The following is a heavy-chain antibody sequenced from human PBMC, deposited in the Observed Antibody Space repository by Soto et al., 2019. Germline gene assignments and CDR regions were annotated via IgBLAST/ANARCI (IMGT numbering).Heavy chain of an antibody. V-gene: IGHV5-10-1*01. CDR3: ARLPSMDV. J-gene: IGHJ6*02. CDR1: GYRFTSYW. CDR2: IDPTDSYT. Sequence: PGESLKISCKGSGYRFTSYWITWVRQMPGKGLEWMGRIDPTDSYTNYSPSSQGHVTISADKSISTAYLQWSSLEASDTAMYYCARLPSMDVWGQGTTVTVSS.